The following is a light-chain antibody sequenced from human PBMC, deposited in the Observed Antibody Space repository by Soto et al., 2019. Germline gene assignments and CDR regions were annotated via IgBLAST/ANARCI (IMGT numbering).Light chain of an antibody. J-gene: IGKJ5*01. Sequence: IQMTQSPSSLSASVGDRVTITCRASRSINIFLNWYQQKPGGAPKLLIYSASTLQTGVPSRFTGSGSGTDFTLSISSLQPEDTATYYCQQGYGTPFTFGQGTRLEIK. CDR1: RSINIF. CDR2: SAS. V-gene: IGKV1-39*01. CDR3: QQGYGTPFT.